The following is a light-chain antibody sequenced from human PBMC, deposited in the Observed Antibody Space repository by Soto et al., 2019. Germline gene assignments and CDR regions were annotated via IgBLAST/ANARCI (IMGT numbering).Light chain of an antibody. CDR3: RSYTSSSTPYV. Sequence: QSVLTQPASVSGSPGQSITISCTGTSSDVGGYNYVSWYQQHPGKAPKLMIYEVSNRPSGVSNRFSVSKSGNTASLTISVLQAEDEADYYCRSYTSSSTPYVFGTGTKVTVL. CDR2: EVS. J-gene: IGLJ1*01. CDR1: SSDVGGYNY. V-gene: IGLV2-14*01.